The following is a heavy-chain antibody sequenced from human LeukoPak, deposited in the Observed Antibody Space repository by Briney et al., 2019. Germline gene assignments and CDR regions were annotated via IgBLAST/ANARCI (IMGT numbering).Heavy chain of an antibody. J-gene: IGHJ4*02. CDR3: ARGPDGAYYFDS. D-gene: IGHD1-14*01. CDR1: GYSFTNYW. CDR2: IYPYDSDT. Sequence: GESLKISCKGSGYSFTNYWIGWVRQMPGKGLEWMGLIYPYDSDTRYSPSFQGQVTISVDKSISTAYLQWTSLKASDTALYFCARGPDGAYYFDSWGQGTLVSVSS. V-gene: IGHV5-51*01.